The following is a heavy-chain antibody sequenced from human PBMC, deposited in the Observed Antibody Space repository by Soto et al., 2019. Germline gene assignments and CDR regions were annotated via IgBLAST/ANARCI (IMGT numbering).Heavy chain of an antibody. V-gene: IGHV1-46*01. Sequence: QVQLVQSGAEVKKPGASVKVSCKASGYTFTSYYIHWERQAPVQGLEWMGIISPGGGSTTYAQKFQGRITMTRDTSTNTVYMELSSLRYDDTAVFYWARGAGDYWGQGTLVTVS. CDR1: GYTFTSYY. CDR3: ARGAGDY. CDR2: ISPGGGST. J-gene: IGHJ4*02.